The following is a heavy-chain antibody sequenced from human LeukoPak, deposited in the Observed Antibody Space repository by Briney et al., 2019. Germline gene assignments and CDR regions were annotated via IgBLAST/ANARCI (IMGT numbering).Heavy chain of an antibody. Sequence: GGSLRLSCAASGFTFSSYSMNWVRQAPGKGLEWVSVIYSGGTTYYADSVKGRFTISRDNSKNTLYLQMNSLRADDTAVYYCARDRKIPSDWGQGTLVTVSS. CDR2: IYSGGTT. CDR1: GFTFSSYS. V-gene: IGHV3-66*02. J-gene: IGHJ4*02. CDR3: ARDRKIPSD. D-gene: IGHD3-16*02.